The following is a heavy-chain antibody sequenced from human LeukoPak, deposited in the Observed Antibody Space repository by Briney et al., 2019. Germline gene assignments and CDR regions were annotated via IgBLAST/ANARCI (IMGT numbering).Heavy chain of an antibody. V-gene: IGHV4-34*01. D-gene: IGHD1-1*01. Sequence: KASETLSLTCAVYGGSFSGYYWSRIRQPPGKGLEWIGGIYHSGSTYYNPSLKSRVTISVDTSKNQFSLKLSSVTAADTAVYYCAKVDNWKYAHHDFWGQGTLVTVSS. J-gene: IGHJ4*02. CDR2: IYHSGST. CDR3: AKVDNWKYAHHDF. CDR1: GGSFSGYY.